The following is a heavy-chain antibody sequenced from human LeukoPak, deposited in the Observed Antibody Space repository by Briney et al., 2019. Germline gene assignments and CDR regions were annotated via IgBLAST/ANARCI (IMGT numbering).Heavy chain of an antibody. V-gene: IGHV3-53*01. Sequence: SGGSLRLSCAASGLTVRNNFMSWVRQAPGKGLEWVSVIYSGGSTYYADSVKGRFTISRDNSKNTLYFQMNSLRAEDTAVYYCVRDFRFLEDYWGQGTLVTVSS. D-gene: IGHD3-3*01. J-gene: IGHJ4*02. CDR2: IYSGGST. CDR3: VRDFRFLEDY. CDR1: GLTVRNNF.